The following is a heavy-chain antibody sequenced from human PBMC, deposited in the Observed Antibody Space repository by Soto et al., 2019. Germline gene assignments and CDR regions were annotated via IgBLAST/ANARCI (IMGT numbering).Heavy chain of an antibody. D-gene: IGHD5-18*01. V-gene: IGHV4-61*01. CDR3: ASSRLRGYSYGFGYYYYGLDV. J-gene: IGHJ6*02. Sequence: SETLSLTCTVSGGSVSSGRYYWSRIRQRPGKGLEWMGDIYYSGSNNYNPSLKSRVTISVDPSKNQFSLKLSSVTAADTAVYYCASSRLRGYSYGFGYYYYGLDVWGQRTTVTVSS. CDR1: GGSVSSGRYY. CDR2: IYYSGSN.